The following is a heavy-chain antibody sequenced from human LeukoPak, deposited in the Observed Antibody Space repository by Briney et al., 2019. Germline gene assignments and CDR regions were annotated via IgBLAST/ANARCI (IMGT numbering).Heavy chain of an antibody. J-gene: IGHJ5*02. V-gene: IGHV3-30*18. CDR2: ISYDGSNK. CDR3: AKGGYSSSWPNWFDP. Sequence: PGGSLRLSCAASGFTFSSYGMHWVRQAPGKGLEWVAVISYDGSNKYYADSVKGRFTISRDNSKNTLYLQMNSLRAEDTAAYYCAKGGYSSSWPNWFDPWGQGTLVTVSS. D-gene: IGHD6-13*01. CDR1: GFTFSSYG.